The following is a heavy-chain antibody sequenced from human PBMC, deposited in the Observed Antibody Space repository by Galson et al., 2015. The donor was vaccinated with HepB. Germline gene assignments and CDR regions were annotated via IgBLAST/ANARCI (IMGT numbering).Heavy chain of an antibody. V-gene: IGHV3-21*01. CDR1: GFSLTTYT. CDR2: ISGSGIYL. J-gene: IGHJ4*02. CDR3: ARGASSSWYY. Sequence: SLRLSCAASGFSLTTYTMNWVRQAPGKGLEWVSSISGSGIYLDYSDSVKGRFTISSDNAKNSLYLQMSSLRADDTATYYCARGASSSWYYWGQGTLVTVSP. D-gene: IGHD6-13*01.